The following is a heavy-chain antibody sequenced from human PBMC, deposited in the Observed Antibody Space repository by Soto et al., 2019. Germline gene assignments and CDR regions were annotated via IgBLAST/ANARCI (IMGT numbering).Heavy chain of an antibody. D-gene: IGHD1-20*01. Sequence: SETLSLTCVVSGGSISSNSWWSWVRQPPGKGLEWIGEIYHNGSTNYKSSLKSRVIIKLDKSKNQFSLKMISVTAADTALYYCATSQKGYNWNYFDHWGQGALVTVSS. CDR2: IYHNGST. CDR3: ATSQKGYNWNYFDH. CDR1: GGSISSNSW. J-gene: IGHJ4*02. V-gene: IGHV4-4*02.